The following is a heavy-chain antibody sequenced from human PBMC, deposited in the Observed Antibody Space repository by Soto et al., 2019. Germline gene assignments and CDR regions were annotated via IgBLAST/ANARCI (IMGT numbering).Heavy chain of an antibody. CDR3: ARVVWGYYYGMDV. Sequence: QVQLQESGPGLVKPSGTLSLTCAVSGGSISSSNWWSWVRQPQGKGMEWIGEIYHSGSTNYNPSLKSRVTISVDKSKKQFTMKLSSVTAADTSVYYCARVVWGYYYGMDVWGQGTTVTVSS. D-gene: IGHD2-2*01. CDR1: GGSISSSNW. CDR2: IYHSGST. V-gene: IGHV4-4*02. J-gene: IGHJ6*02.